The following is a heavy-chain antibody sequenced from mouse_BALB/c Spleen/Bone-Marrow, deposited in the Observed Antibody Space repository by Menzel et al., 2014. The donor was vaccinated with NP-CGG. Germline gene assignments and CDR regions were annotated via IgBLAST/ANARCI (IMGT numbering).Heavy chain of an antibody. V-gene: IGHV5-6-4*01. D-gene: IGHD2-3*01. Sequence: EVQVVESGGGLVKPGGSLKLSCAASGFTFSSYTMSWVRQTPEKRLEWVATITSVGVYTYYPDSEKGRFTISRDNAKNTLYLQMSSLKSEDTAMYYCTRDLYDGYSYYAMDYWGQGTSVTVSS. CDR1: GFTFSSYT. CDR3: TRDLYDGYSYYAMDY. CDR2: ITSVGVYT. J-gene: IGHJ4*01.